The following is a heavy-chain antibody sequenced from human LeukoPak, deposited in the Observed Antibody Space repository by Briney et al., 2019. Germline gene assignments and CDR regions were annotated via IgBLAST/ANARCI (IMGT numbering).Heavy chain of an antibody. D-gene: IGHD1-26*01. Sequence: GGSLRLSCAASGFTFCSYAMFCVRPAPGHGLASVSAVSGTTGNTYYADSVKGRFTISRDNSKNTVYLQMDSLRVDDTAVYYCATPAYRDRGGFEYWGQGTLVTVSS. V-gene: IGHV3-23*01. CDR2: VSGTTGNT. CDR1: GFTFCSYA. CDR3: ATPAYRDRGGFEY. J-gene: IGHJ4*02.